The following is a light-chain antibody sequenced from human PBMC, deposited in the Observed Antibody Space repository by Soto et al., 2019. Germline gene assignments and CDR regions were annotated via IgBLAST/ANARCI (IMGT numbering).Light chain of an antibody. CDR3: SSYKNSSTPLV. CDR2: EIN. CDR1: SSDVGGYNY. Sequence: QSVLTQPASVSGSPGQSITISCTGSSSDVGGYNYVSWYQQYPGIAPKLIIYEINNRPSGISNRFSGSKSGNTASLTISGLQAEDEADYFCSSYKNSSTPLVFGGGTKVTVL. V-gene: IGLV2-14*01. J-gene: IGLJ2*01.